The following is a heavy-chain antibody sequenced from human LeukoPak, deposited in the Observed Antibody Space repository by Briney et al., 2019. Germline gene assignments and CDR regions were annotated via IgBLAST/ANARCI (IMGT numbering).Heavy chain of an antibody. CDR2: INPNSGGT. CDR1: GYTFTGYY. Sequence: ASVKVSCKASGYTFTGYYMHWVRQAPGQGLEWMGWINPNSGGTNYAQKFQGRVTMTGDTSISTAYMELSRMRSDDTAVYYCARDLRSRSSSWDFDYWGQGTLVTVSS. CDR3: ARDLRSRSSSWDFDY. J-gene: IGHJ4*02. D-gene: IGHD6-13*01. V-gene: IGHV1-2*02.